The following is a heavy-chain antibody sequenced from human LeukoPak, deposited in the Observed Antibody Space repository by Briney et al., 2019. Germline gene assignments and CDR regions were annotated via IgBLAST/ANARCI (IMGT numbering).Heavy chain of an antibody. CDR3: VRDRWPGLGDF. CDR1: GFTVSDNY. D-gene: IGHD6-19*01. V-gene: IGHV3-66*01. CDR2: VYSGGIT. J-gene: IGHJ6*02. Sequence: GGSLRLSCAASGFTVSDNYMSWVRQAPGKGLEWVSTVYSGGITYYADPVKGRFTISRDNSKNTLYLQMSNLRAEDTAVYYCVRDRWPGLGDFWGQGTTVTVAS.